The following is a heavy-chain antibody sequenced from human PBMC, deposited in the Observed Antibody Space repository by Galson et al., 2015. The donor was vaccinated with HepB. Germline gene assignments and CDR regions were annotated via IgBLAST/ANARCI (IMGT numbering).Heavy chain of an antibody. V-gene: IGHV3-11*01. CDR2: ISSSGSTI. J-gene: IGHJ4*02. D-gene: IGHD1-26*01. CDR1: GFTFSDYY. CDR3: ARSGRSGSYRYYFDS. Sequence: SLRLSCAASGFTFSDYYMSWIRQAPGKGPEWVSYISSSGSTIYYADSVKGRFTISRDNAKNPLYLQMNSLRADDTAVYYCARSGRSGSYRYYFDSWGQGTLVTVSS.